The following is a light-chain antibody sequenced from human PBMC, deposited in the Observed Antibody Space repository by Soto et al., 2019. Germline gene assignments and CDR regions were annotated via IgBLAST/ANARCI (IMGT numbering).Light chain of an antibody. CDR2: DVS. CDR3: SSYTSSSTVV. J-gene: IGLJ2*01. CDR1: SSDVGGYNY. V-gene: IGLV2-14*03. Sequence: QSVLTQPASVSGSPGQSITISCTGTSSDVGGYNYVTWYQHHPGKAPKLMIYDVSNRPSGVPNRFSGSKSGNTASLTISGLQAEDEADYYCSSYTSSSTVVFGGGTKLTVL.